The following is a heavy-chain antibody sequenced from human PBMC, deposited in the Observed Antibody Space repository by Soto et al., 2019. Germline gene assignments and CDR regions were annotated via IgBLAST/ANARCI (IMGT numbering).Heavy chain of an antibody. Sequence: GGSLRLSCAASGFTFSSYGMHWVRQAPGKGLEWVAVISYDGSNKCYADSVKGRFTISRDNSKNTLYLQMNSLRAEDTAVYYCGQLGGWENNWFDPWGQGTLVTVSS. CDR3: GQLGGWENNWFDP. J-gene: IGHJ5*02. CDR2: ISYDGSNK. CDR1: GFTFSSYG. D-gene: IGHD6-19*01. V-gene: IGHV3-30*03.